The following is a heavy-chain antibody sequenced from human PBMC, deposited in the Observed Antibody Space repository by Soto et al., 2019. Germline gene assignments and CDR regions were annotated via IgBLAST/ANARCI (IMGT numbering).Heavy chain of an antibody. CDR2: ISSSSSTI. J-gene: IGHJ4*02. D-gene: IGHD6-6*01. V-gene: IGHV3-48*01. CDR3: ARGRIAARLSHFDY. CDR1: GFTFSSYS. Sequence: EVQLVESGGGLVQPGGSLRLSCAASGFTFSSYSMNWVRQAPGKGLEWVSYISSSSSTIYYADSVKGRFTISRDNAKNSLYLHMNSLRAEDTAVYYCARGRIAARLSHFDYWGQGTLVTVSS.